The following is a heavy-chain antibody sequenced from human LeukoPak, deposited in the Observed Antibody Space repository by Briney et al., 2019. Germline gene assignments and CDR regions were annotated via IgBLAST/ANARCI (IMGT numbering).Heavy chain of an antibody. CDR1: GFTFSSYG. J-gene: IGHJ4*02. CDR2: ISGSGGST. Sequence: GGSLRLSCAASGFTFSSYGMSWVRQAPGKGLEWVSAISGSGGSTYYADSVKGRFTISRDDSKNTLYLQINSLRAEDTAVYYCAKDSYDTSIWGQGTLVTVSS. D-gene: IGHD3-22*01. CDR3: AKDSYDTSI. V-gene: IGHV3-23*01.